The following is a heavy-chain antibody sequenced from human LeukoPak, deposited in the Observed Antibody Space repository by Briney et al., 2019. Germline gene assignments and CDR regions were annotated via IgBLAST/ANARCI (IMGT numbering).Heavy chain of an antibody. CDR2: SNYSVTT. CDR1: GGSLGSYY. D-gene: IGHD3-22*01. Sequence: RSDTLSLTCTLSGGSLGSYYWSWLPQPTGKALECIGYSNYSVTTNYNPSLKSRVSISVDTSNNQFSLKLSSLTAADSAVYYCARGTMMVGPWGQGTQVTVSS. J-gene: IGHJ5*02. CDR3: ARGTMMVGP. V-gene: IGHV4-59*07.